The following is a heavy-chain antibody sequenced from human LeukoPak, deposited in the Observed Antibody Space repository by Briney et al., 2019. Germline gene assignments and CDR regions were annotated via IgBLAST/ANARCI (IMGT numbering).Heavy chain of an antibody. V-gene: IGHV1-2*06. Sequence: ASVKVSCKASGYTLTGYYMHWVRQAPGQGLEWMGRINPNSGGTNYAQKFQGRVTMTRDTSISTAYMELSRLRSDDTAVCYCARANLDHGAFYFDYWGQGTLVTVSS. J-gene: IGHJ4*02. CDR2: INPNSGGT. CDR1: GYTLTGYY. D-gene: IGHD4-17*01. CDR3: ARANLDHGAFYFDY.